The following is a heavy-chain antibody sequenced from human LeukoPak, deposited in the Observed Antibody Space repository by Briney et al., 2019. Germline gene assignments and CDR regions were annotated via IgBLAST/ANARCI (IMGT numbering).Heavy chain of an antibody. CDR3: AKDASLTWPYYFHY. CDR2: ISGNAATT. J-gene: IGHJ4*02. D-gene: IGHD2-15*01. CDR1: GLTFTTA. Sequence: GGSLTLSCAASGLTFTTAMTWVRQAPGKGLGWVSGISGNAATTYYAGSVKGRFTVSRDDSKNTLYLQMNSRTADDTALYFCAKDASLTWPYYFHYWGLGTLVTVSS. V-gene: IGHV3-23*01.